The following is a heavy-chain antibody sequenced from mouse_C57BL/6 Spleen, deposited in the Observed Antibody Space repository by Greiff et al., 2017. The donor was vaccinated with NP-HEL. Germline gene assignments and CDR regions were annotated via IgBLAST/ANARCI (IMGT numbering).Heavy chain of an antibody. V-gene: IGHV1-26*01. D-gene: IGHD1-1*01. CDR3: ARYSSYNYAMDY. CDR2: INPNNGGT. Sequence: VQLQQSGPELVKPGASVKISCKASGYTFTDYYMNWVKQSHGKSLEWIGDINPNNGGTSYNQKFKGKATLTVDKSSSTAYMELRSLTSEDSAVYYCARYSSYNYAMDYWGQGTSVTVSS. CDR1: GYTFTDYY. J-gene: IGHJ4*01.